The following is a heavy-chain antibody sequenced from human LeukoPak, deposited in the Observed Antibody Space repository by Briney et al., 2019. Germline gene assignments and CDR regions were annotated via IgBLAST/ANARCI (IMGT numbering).Heavy chain of an antibody. Sequence: SGTLSLTCAVSGGSISSRSWWSWVRQAPGKGREWIGEISHRENTNYNPSPKSRVTTSIDKSNNQFSLNLTSVTAADTAVYYCARSDYIWGSYRVYDYWGQGTLVTVSS. J-gene: IGHJ4*02. V-gene: IGHV4-4*02. CDR2: ISHRENT. D-gene: IGHD3-16*02. CDR3: ARSDYIWGSYRVYDY. CDR1: GGSISSRSW.